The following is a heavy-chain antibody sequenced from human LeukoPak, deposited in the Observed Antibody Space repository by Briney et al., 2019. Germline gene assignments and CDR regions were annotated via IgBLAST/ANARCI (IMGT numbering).Heavy chain of an antibody. Sequence: PGGSLRLSCAVSGFTFSSYSMNWVRQAPGKGLEWASYISNSGTNIYYADSVKGRFTISRDNAKNSLYLQMKSLRAEDTAVYYCARDLSGKVGVHYYYYGMNVWGQGTTVTVSS. CDR2: ISNSGTNI. D-gene: IGHD3-10*01. CDR1: GFTFSSYS. J-gene: IGHJ6*02. V-gene: IGHV3-48*04. CDR3: ARDLSGKVGVHYYYYGMNV.